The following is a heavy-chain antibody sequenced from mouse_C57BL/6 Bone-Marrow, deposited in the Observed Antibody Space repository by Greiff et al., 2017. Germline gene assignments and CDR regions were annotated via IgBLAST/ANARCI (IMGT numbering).Heavy chain of an antibody. CDR3: ARGDYYAMDY. J-gene: IGHJ4*01. V-gene: IGHV1-81*01. CDR2: IYPRSGNT. CDR1: GYTFPSYG. Sequence: VQLQQSGAELARPGASVKLSCKASGYTFPSYGISWVKQSTGKGLEWIGEIYPRSGNTYYNEKFKGKATLTADKSSSTAYMELRSLTSEDSAVYFCARGDYYAMDYWGQGTSVTVSS.